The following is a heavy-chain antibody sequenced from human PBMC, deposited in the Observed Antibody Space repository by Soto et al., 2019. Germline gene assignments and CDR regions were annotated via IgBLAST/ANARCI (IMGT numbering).Heavy chain of an antibody. Sequence: QLVESGGGLVRPGGSLRLSCSASGFSISSAWMNWVRQAPGKGLEWDGRIKTKIEGETTHYAAPVNGRFTVSRDDSKNMLYLQMNSLKADDTALYYCTTGSVEGVWGQGTTVTVSS. CDR1: GFSISSAW. D-gene: IGHD6-6*01. CDR3: TTGSVEGV. V-gene: IGHV3-15*07. J-gene: IGHJ6*02. CDR2: IKTKIEGETT.